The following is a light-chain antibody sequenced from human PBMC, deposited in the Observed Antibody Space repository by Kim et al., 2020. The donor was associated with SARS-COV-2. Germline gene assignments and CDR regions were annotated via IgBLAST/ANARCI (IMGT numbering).Light chain of an antibody. J-gene: IGLJ2*01. CDR3: QVWDSNTVI. CDR2: KNN. Sequence: SVALGQTAKITCGGNNIGGKHVHWYQQKPGQAPVTVIYKNNNLPPGIPERFSGSNSGNAATLSISRVQVGDEAVYFCQVWDSNTVIFGGGTQLTVL. CDR1: NIGGKH. V-gene: IGLV3-9*01.